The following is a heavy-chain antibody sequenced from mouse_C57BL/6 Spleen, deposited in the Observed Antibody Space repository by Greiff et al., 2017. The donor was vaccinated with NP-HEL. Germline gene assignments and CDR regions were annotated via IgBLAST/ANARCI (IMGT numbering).Heavy chain of an antibody. V-gene: IGHV5-4*03. CDR1: GFTFSSSA. J-gene: IGHJ4*01. Sequence: EVKVVESGGGLVKPGGSLKLSCAASGFTFSSSAMSWVRQTPEKRLEWVATISDGGSYTYYPDNVKGRFTISRDNAKNNLYLQMSHLKSEDTAMYYCARGDDGYYDYAMDYWGQGTSVTVSS. D-gene: IGHD2-3*01. CDR2: ISDGGSYT. CDR3: ARGDDGYYDYAMDY.